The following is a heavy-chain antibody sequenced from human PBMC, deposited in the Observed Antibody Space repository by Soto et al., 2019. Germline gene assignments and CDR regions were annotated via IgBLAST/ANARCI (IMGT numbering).Heavy chain of an antibody. J-gene: IGHJ6*02. CDR3: ATYGDYSTIYYYYGMDV. V-gene: IGHV1-69*13. CDR1: GGTFSSYA. D-gene: IGHD4-17*01. CDR2: IIPIFGTA. Sequence: GASVKVSCKASGGTFSSYAMSWVRQAPGQGLEWMGGIIPIFGTANYAQKFQGRVTITADESTSTAYMELSSLRSDDTAVYYCATYGDYSTIYYYYGMDVWGQGTTVTVSS.